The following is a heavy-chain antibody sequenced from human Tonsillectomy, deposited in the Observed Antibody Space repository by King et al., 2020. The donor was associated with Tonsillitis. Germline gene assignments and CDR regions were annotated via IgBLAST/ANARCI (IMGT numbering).Heavy chain of an antibody. D-gene: IGHD3-3*01. CDR2: ISWNSGSI. CDR1: GFTSDDHA. Sequence: VQLVESGGGLVQPGRSLRVSCAASGFTSDDHAMHWVRQAPGKGLEWVAGISWNSGSIGYADSVKGRFTISRDNAKNSLYLQMNSLRAEDTALYYCAKDTSXGFWXGYRNGMDVWGQGTTVTVS. J-gene: IGHJ6*02. V-gene: IGHV3-9*02. CDR3: AKDTSXGFWXGYRNGMDV.